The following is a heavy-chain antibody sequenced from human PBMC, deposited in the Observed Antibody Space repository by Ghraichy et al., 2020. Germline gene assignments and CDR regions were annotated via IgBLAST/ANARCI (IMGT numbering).Heavy chain of an antibody. CDR1: DAPISYKY. Sequence: SETLSLTCTVSDAPISYKYWNWVRQPPGKGLEWIGYIHYSGSTNYKSSLKSRVTISVDTSKNQFSLRLTSVTAADTAVYYCARSSGSSVYYYYGMDLWGQGTTVTVSS. CDR2: IHYSGST. D-gene: IGHD1-26*01. J-gene: IGHJ6*02. CDR3: ARSSGSSVYYYYGMDL. V-gene: IGHV4-59*01.